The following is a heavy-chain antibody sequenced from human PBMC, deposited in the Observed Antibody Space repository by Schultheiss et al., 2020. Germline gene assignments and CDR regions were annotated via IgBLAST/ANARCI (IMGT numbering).Heavy chain of an antibody. CDR1: GFTFSSYG. V-gene: IGHV3-30*18. CDR3: AKVRVWFGELAQPMGFDP. D-gene: IGHD3-10*01. Sequence: GGSLTLSCAASGFTFSSYGMHWVRQAPGKGLEWVAVISYDGSNKYYADSVKGRFTISRDNSKNTLYLQMNSLRAEDTAVYYCAKVRVWFGELAQPMGFDPWGQGTLVTVSS. CDR2: ISYDGSNK. J-gene: IGHJ5*02.